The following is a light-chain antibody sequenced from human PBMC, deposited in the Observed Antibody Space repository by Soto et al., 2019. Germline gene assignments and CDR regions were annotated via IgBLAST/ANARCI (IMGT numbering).Light chain of an antibody. J-gene: IGLJ7*01. CDR3: QSYDSSLSASYV. V-gene: IGLV1-40*01. CDR2: GNT. CDR1: SSNIGAGYE. Sequence: QSVLTQPPSVSGAPRQRVTISCTGSSSNIGAGYEVHWYQHLPGKAPKLLIYGNTNRPSGVPDRFSGSKSGTSASLAITGLQAEDEADYYCQSYDSSLSASYVFGGGTQLTVL.